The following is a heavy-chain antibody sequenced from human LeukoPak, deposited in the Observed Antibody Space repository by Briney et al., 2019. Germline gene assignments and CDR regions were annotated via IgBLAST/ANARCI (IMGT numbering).Heavy chain of an antibody. CDR1: GGSISSSSYY. Sequence: SQTLSLTCTVSGGSISSSSYYWGWIRQPPGKGLEWIGSIYYSGSTYYNPSLKSRVTISVDTSKNQFSLKLSSVTAADTAVYYCARDLGGIVLMVYANGIIDYWGQGTLVTVSS. D-gene: IGHD2-8*01. CDR2: IYYSGST. V-gene: IGHV4-39*07. J-gene: IGHJ4*02. CDR3: ARDLGGIVLMVYANGIIDY.